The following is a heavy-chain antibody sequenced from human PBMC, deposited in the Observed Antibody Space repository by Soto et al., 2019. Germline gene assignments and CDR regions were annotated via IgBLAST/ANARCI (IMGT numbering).Heavy chain of an antibody. CDR1: GGSFSGYY. V-gene: IGHV4-34*01. Sequence: SETLSLTCAVYGGSFSGYYWSWIRQPPGKGLEWIGETNHSGSTNYNPSLKSRVTISVDTSKNQFSLKLSSVTAADTAVYYCARRRPDAFDIWGQGTMVTVSS. CDR2: TNHSGST. J-gene: IGHJ3*02. CDR3: ARRRPDAFDI.